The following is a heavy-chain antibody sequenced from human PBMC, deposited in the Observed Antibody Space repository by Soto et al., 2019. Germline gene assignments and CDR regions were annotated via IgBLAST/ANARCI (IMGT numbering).Heavy chain of an antibody. V-gene: IGHV3-30-3*01. D-gene: IGHD3-10*01. Sequence: QVQLVESGGGVVQPGRSLRLSCAASGFTFSSYSIQWVRQAPGKGLEWVAVISYDGSIKYYADSVKGRFTISRDNSKNTAYLEMNRLRAEDTVVFLYVRELSTSGDLDDWGQGTLVIVSS. J-gene: IGHJ4*02. CDR3: VRELSTSGDLDD. CDR1: GFTFSSYS. CDR2: ISYDGSIK.